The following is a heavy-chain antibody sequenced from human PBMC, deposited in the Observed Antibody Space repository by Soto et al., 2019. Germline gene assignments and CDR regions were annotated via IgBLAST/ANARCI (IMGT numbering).Heavy chain of an antibody. V-gene: IGHV3-23*01. J-gene: IGHJ4*02. CDR2: ISGSTGRT. D-gene: IGHD3-3*01. Sequence: GGSLRLSCAASGFTFSSYALSWVRQAPGKGQEWVSAISGSTGRTYKADTVKGRFTISRDNAKNSLYLQMNSLRAEDTALYYCAKAIFGVVIISSSDYWGQGTQVTVSS. CDR3: AKAIFGVVIISSSDY. CDR1: GFTFSSYA.